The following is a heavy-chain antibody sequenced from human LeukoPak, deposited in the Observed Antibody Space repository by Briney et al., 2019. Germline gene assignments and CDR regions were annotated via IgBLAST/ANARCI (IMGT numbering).Heavy chain of an antibody. V-gene: IGHV3-23*01. D-gene: IGHD6-13*01. Sequence: PGGSLRLSCAASGFTFSSYGMSWVRQAPGKGLEWVSAISGSGGSIYYADSVKGRFTISRDNSTNTLYLQMNSLRAEDTAAYYCARYSSSWRPYFFDYWGQGTLVTVSS. J-gene: IGHJ4*02. CDR3: ARYSSSWRPYFFDY. CDR2: ISGSGGSI. CDR1: GFTFSSYG.